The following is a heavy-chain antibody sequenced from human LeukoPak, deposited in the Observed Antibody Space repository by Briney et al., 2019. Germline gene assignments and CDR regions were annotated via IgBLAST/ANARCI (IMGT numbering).Heavy chain of an antibody. CDR2: INGPGVTT. Sequence: GGSLRLSCAASGFTFSSYAMHWVRQAPGKGLEWVSAINGPGVTTHYADSVKGRFTISRDNSKNTLYLQMNSLRAEDTALYYCAKDYSRGYDILTGYSPGAFDIWGQGTMVTVSS. CDR3: AKDYSRGYDILTGYSPGAFDI. D-gene: IGHD3-9*01. V-gene: IGHV3-23*01. CDR1: GFTFSSYA. J-gene: IGHJ3*02.